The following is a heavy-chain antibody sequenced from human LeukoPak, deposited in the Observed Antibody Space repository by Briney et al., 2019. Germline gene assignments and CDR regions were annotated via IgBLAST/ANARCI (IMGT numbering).Heavy chain of an antibody. CDR2: IYTSGST. J-gene: IGHJ6*03. CDR1: GGSISSGSYY. CDR3: ARSLYFDTYYYCMDV. V-gene: IGHV4-61*02. D-gene: IGHD3-9*01. Sequence: SETLSLTCTVSGGSISSGSYYWSWIRQPAGKGLEWIGRIYTSGSTNYNPSLKSRVTISVDTSKNQFSLKLSSVTAADTAVYYCARSLYFDTYYYCMDVWGKGTTVTISS.